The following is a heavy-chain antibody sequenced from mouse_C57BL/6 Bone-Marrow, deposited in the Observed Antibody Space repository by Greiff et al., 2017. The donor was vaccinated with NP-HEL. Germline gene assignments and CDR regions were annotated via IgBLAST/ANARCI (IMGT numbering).Heavy chain of an antibody. CDR3: ARGNYSNSWFAY. J-gene: IGHJ3*01. CDR2: ISYSGST. Sequence: EVQLQQSGPGMVKPSQSLSLTCTVTGYSITSGYDWHWIRHFPGNKLEWMGYISYSGSTNYNPSLKSRISITHDTSKNHFFLKLNSVTTEDTATYYCARGNYSNSWFAYWGQGTLVTVSA. CDR1: GYSITSGYD. D-gene: IGHD2-5*01. V-gene: IGHV3-1*01.